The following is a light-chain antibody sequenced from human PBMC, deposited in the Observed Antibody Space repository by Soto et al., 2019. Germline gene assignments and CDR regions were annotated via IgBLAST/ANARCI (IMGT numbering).Light chain of an antibody. V-gene: IGLV1-40*01. Sequence: QSVLTQAPSVSGAPGQRVTISCTGSNSNIGAPYDVYWYQQPPGTAPKLLIYGNSNRPSGVPDRFSGSKSGTSASLAITGHQTEDEADYYCQSYDSSMSGSVFGGGTKVTVL. J-gene: IGLJ2*01. CDR2: GNS. CDR3: QSYDSSMSGSV. CDR1: NSNIGAPYD.